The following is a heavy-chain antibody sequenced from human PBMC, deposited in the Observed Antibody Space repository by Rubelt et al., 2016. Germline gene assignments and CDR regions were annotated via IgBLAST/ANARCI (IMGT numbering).Heavy chain of an antibody. J-gene: IGHJ4*02. CDR2: ISHSGST. CDR3: ARNPGSGGRDDSSGDY. Sequence: QVQLQESAPGLVKPSGTLSLTCAVSGGSVSSNIWWSWVRQPPGKGLEWIGEISHSGSTNYNPSLRSRITISVASAKRQISLNLSSGPAADTAVYYCARNPGSGGRDDSSGDYWGQGTLVTVSS. V-gene: IGHV4-4*02. D-gene: IGHD3-22*01. CDR1: GGSVSSNIW.